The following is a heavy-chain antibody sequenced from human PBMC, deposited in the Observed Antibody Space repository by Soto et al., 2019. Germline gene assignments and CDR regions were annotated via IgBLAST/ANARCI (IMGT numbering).Heavy chain of an antibody. CDR2: INHSGST. D-gene: IGHD3-3*01. CDR1: GGSFSGYY. V-gene: IGHV4-34*01. J-gene: IGHJ4*02. CDR3: ARAGRYDFWSGPYYFDY. Sequence: TSETLSLTCAVYGGSFSGYYWSWIRQPPGKGLEWIGEINHSGSTNYNPSLKSRVTISVDTSKNQFSLKLSSVTAADTAVYYCARAGRYDFWSGPYYFDYWGQGTLVTVSS.